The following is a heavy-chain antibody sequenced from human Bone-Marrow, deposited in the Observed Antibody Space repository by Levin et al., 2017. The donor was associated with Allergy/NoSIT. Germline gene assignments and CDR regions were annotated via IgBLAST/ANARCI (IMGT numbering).Heavy chain of an antibody. CDR2: IYYSGTT. Sequence: SCTVSGGSISDHFWSWIRQAPGKGLEWIGEIYYSGTTNYTPSLTSRVTISVDTYDNQFSLKLRSVTAADTAIYYCARYRREYSGHDHYYYYYMDVWGKGTTVTVSS. J-gene: IGHJ6*03. CDR3: ARYRREYSGHDHYYYYYMDV. V-gene: IGHV4-59*11. D-gene: IGHD5-12*01. CDR1: GGSISDHF.